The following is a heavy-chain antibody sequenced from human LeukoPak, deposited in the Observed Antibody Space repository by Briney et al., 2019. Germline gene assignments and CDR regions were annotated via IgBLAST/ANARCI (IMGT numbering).Heavy chain of an antibody. CDR2: IGTARDT. CDR1: GFTFSAYD. CDR3: ARAGQWFSDAYDI. D-gene: IGHD3-22*01. J-gene: IGHJ3*02. Sequence: GGSLRLSCVASGFTFSAYDMHWVRQTAGKGLEWVSGIGTARDTHYSDSVKGRFTTSRENAMNSFYLQMNSLTVGDTAVYYCARAGQWFSDAYDIWGQGTMVTVSS. V-gene: IGHV3-13*01.